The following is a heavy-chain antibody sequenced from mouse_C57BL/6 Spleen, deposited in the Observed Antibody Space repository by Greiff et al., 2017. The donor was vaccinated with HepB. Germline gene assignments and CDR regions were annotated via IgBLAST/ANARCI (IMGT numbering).Heavy chain of an antibody. D-gene: IGHD2-1*01. V-gene: IGHV4-1*01. CDR2: INPDSSTI. CDR1: GIDFSRYW. CDR3: ARQGYGNYGYGAMDY. J-gene: IGHJ4*01. Sequence: EVMLVESGGGLVQPGGSLKLSCAASGIDFSRYWMSWVRRAPGKGLEWIGEINPDSSTINYAPSLKDKFIISRDNAKNTLYLQMSKVRSEDTALYYCARQGYGNYGYGAMDYWGQGTSVTVSS.